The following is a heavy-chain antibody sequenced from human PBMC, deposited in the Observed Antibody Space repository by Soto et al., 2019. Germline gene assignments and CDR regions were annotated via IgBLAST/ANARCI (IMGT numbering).Heavy chain of an antibody. CDR3: AKYHRTSSAAEGFDY. V-gene: IGHV3-23*01. CDR1: GFTFNNYA. D-gene: IGHD6-6*01. J-gene: IGHJ4*02. Sequence: GGSLRLSCAASGFTFNNYAMTWVRQAPGKGLEWVSSVSGSGSATYYADSVKGRFTISRDNSMITLYLHLNSLSAEDTGLYYCAKYHRTSSAAEGFDYWAQGALVTVSS. CDR2: VSGSGSAT.